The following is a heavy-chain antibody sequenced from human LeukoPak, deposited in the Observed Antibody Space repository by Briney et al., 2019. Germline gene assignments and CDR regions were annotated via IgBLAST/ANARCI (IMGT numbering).Heavy chain of an antibody. J-gene: IGHJ4*02. V-gene: IGHV3-66*01. Sequence: GGSLRLSCAASGFNVSSSFLSWVRQAPGKGLEYVSVIYSGGTTYYADSVKGRFTISRDNAKNTVHLQMNSLRAEDTAVYYCARAQGRGFDYWGQGTLVTVSA. CDR1: GFNVSSSF. CDR3: ARAQGRGFDY. CDR2: IYSGGTT.